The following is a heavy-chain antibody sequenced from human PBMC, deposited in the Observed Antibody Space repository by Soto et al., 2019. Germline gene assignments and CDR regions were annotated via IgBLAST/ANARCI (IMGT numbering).Heavy chain of an antibody. D-gene: IGHD2-15*01. J-gene: IGHJ5*02. CDR1: GGSISSYY. CDR2: IYYSGST. CDR3: ARIEVVVAANHWFDP. V-gene: IGHV4-59*01. Sequence: PSETLSLTCTVSGGSISSYYWSWIRQPPGKGLEWIGYIYYSGSTNYNPSLKSRVTISVDTSKNQFSLKLSSVTAADTAVYYCARIEVVVAANHWFDPWGQGTLVTVSS.